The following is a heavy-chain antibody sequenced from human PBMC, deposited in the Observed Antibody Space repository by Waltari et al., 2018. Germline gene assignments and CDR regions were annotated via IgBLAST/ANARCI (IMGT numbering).Heavy chain of an antibody. CDR3: ARGGYSGYDGWFDP. D-gene: IGHD5-12*01. Sequence: QVQLRESGAGLVKASETLSLTCTVPGGSVSSYYWSWIRQPPGKGLEWIGYLYYSGSTNYNPSLKSRVTISVDTSKNQFSLKLNSVTAADTAVYYCARGGYSGYDGWFDPWGQGTLVTVSS. V-gene: IGHV4-59*02. J-gene: IGHJ5*02. CDR1: GGSVSSYY. CDR2: LYYSGST.